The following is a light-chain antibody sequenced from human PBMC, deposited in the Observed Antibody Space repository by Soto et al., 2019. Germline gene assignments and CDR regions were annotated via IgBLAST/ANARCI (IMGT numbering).Light chain of an antibody. CDR3: QQYGSSPPWT. V-gene: IGKV3-20*01. CDR1: QSVSSSF. Sequence: EIVLTQSPGTLSLSPGERATLSCRASQSVSSSFLAWYQQKPGQAPRPLIYGASSRATGIPDRFSGSGSGTDFALTISRLEPEVFAVYYCQQYGSSPPWTFGQGTKVEIK. J-gene: IGKJ1*01. CDR2: GAS.